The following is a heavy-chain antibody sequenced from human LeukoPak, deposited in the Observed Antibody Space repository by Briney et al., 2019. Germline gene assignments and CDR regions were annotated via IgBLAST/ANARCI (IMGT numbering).Heavy chain of an antibody. CDR3: AKDLTRSGYYGSGSYPNWFDP. CDR1: GFTFSSYG. Sequence: GRSLRLSCAASGFTFSSYGMHWVRQAPGKGLEWVAVISYDGSNKYYADSVKSRFTISRDNSKNTLYLQMNSLRAEDTAVYYCAKDLTRSGYYGSGSYPNWFDPWGQGTLVTVSS. V-gene: IGHV3-30*18. J-gene: IGHJ5*02. CDR2: ISYDGSNK. D-gene: IGHD3-10*01.